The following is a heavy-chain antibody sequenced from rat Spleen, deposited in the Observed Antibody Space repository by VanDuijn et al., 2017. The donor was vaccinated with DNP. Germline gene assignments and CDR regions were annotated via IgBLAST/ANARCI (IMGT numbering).Heavy chain of an antibody. CDR1: GFTFSAYY. CDR3: VRWNSGHFDY. V-gene: IGHV5-22*01. J-gene: IGHJ2*01. Sequence: EVQLVESGGDLVQPGRSLKLSCAASGFTFSAYYMAWVRQAPAKGLEWVAYIGSAAYAPYYGDSVKGRFTISRDNAKSTLYLQMNSLRSEDMATYYCVRWNSGHFDYWGQGVKVTVSS. CDR2: IGSAAYAP. D-gene: IGHD4-3*01.